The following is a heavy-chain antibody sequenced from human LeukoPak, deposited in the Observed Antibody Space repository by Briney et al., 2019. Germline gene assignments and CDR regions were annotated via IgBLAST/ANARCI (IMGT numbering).Heavy chain of an antibody. CDR2: ISSSGSTI. D-gene: IGHD1-26*01. V-gene: IGHV3-11*01. CDR1: GFTFSDYY. Sequence: PGRSLRLSCAASGFTFSDYYMSWIRQAPGKGLEWVSYISSSGSTIYYADSVKGRFTISRDNAKNSLYLQMNSLRAEDTAVYYCARDGELEWELLDYWGQGTLVTVSS. J-gene: IGHJ4*02. CDR3: ARDGELEWELLDY.